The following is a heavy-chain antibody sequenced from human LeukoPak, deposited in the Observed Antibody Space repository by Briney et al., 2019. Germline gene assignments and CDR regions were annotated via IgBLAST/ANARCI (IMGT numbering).Heavy chain of an antibody. J-gene: IGHJ3*02. CDR1: GFTFSHYW. CDR2: IKPDGSYN. Sequence: GGSLRLSCAASGFTFSHYWMSWVRQAPGKGLEWVATIKPDGSYNDYVDSVKGRFTISRDNAKNSLYLQMNCLRAEDTAVYYCARDSATGYTFDIWGQGTMVTVSS. D-gene: IGHD3-16*02. CDR3: ARDSATGYTFDI. V-gene: IGHV3-7*01.